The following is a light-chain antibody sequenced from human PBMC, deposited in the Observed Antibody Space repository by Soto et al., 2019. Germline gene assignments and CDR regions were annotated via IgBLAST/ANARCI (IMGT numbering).Light chain of an antibody. CDR1: QSVSSSF. CDR2: GAS. Sequence: EIVLTQSPGTLSLSPGERATLSCRASQSVSSSFLTWYQQKPGQAPRLLIYGASSRATGIPDRFSGSGSGTDFTLTIGRLEPEDFAMYFCQQYVSSPQTFGQGTKVDIK. V-gene: IGKV3-20*01. CDR3: QQYVSSPQT. J-gene: IGKJ1*01.